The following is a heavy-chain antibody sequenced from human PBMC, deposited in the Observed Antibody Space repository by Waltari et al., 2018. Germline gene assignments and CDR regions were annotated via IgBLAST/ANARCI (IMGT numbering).Heavy chain of an antibody. CDR3: ARVPAPEPSGSYFYGMDV. CDR1: GGTFSSYA. J-gene: IGHJ6*02. V-gene: IGHV1-69*05. D-gene: IGHD1-26*01. Sequence: QVQLVQSGAEVKKPGSSVKVSCKASGGTFSSYAISWVRQAPGQGVEWMGGIIPIFGTANYAQKFQGRVTITTDESTSTAYMELSSLRSEDTAVYYCARVPAPEPSGSYFYGMDVWGQGTTVTVSS. CDR2: IIPIFGTA.